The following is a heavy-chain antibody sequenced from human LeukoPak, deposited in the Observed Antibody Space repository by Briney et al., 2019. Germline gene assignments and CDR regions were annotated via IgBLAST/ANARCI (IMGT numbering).Heavy chain of an antibody. CDR3: AKTRGGYSYGLIDY. CDR1: GCTFDDYA. V-gene: IGHV3-9*01. CDR2: ISWNSGSI. D-gene: IGHD5-18*01. Sequence: PGGSLRLSCAASGCTFDDYAMHWVRQAPGKGLEWVSGISWNSGSIGYADSVKGRFTISRDNAKNSLYLQMNSLRAEDTALYYCAKTRGGYSYGLIDYWGQGTLVTVSS. J-gene: IGHJ4*02.